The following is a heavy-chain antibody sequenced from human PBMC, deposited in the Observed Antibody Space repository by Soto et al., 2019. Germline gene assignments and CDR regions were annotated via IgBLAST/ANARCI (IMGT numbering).Heavy chain of an antibody. Sequence: GGSLRLSCAASGFTFSSYAMSWVRQAPGKGLEWVSAISGSGGSTYYADSVKGRFTISRDNSKNTLYLQMNSLRAEDTAVYYCAKGVDESRLTWDLFSPAFDIWGQGTMVTVSS. V-gene: IGHV3-23*01. D-gene: IGHD7-27*01. CDR3: AKGVDESRLTWDLFSPAFDI. CDR1: GFTFSSYA. CDR2: ISGSGGST. J-gene: IGHJ3*02.